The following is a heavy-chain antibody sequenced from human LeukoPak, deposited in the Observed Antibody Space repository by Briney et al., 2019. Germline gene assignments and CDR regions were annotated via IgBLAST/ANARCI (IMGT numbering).Heavy chain of an antibody. CDR3: TRDFGGQVDV. CDR1: GFSFSTYA. J-gene: IGHJ6*04. CDR2: ISGSGGST. D-gene: IGHD3-10*01. V-gene: IGHV3-23*01. Sequence: GGSLRLSCAASGFSFSTYAMSWVRQAPGKGLEWVSTISGSGGSTKYADSVKGRFTISRDKSKNTLYLQMNSLKTEDTAVYYCTRDFGGQVDVWGKGTTVTVSS.